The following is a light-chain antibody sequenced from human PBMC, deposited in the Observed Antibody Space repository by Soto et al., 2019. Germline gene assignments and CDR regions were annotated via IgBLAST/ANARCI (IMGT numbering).Light chain of an antibody. CDR2: GAS. J-gene: IGKJ2*01. Sequence: EIVLTQSPGTLSLSPGERATLSCRASQSVSSSYLGWYQQKPGQAPRLLIYGASSRATGIPARFSGSGSGNDFTLTIRRLAPEDFAVYYCQQYGGSSLYTFGQGTKLEIK. CDR3: QQYGGSSLYT. V-gene: IGKV3-20*01. CDR1: QSVSSSY.